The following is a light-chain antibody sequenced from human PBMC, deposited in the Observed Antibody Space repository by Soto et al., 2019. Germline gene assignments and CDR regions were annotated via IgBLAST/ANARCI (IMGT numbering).Light chain of an antibody. CDR2: EVS. CDR1: SSDIGGYNY. J-gene: IGLJ1*01. Sequence: QSVLTQPASVSGSPGQSITISCTGTSSDIGGYNYVSWYQQHPGKAPKLMIYEVSNRPSGVSDRFSASKSGNTASLTISGLKGEDEADYYCSSYTGTLDVFGTGTKVTVL. V-gene: IGLV2-14*01. CDR3: SSYTGTLDV.